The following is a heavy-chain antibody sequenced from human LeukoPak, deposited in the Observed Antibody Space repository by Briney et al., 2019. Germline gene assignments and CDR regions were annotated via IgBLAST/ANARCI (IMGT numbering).Heavy chain of an antibody. CDR3: ARQAKAVVQYIDFDF. Sequence: SETLSLTCTVSGGSISSSISYWGWIRQPPGKGLEWIGTIYYSGSTYYNPSLKSRVTISVDTSKNQFSLNLSSVTATDTAVYYCARQAKAVVQYIDFDFWGQGTLVTVSS. CDR1: GGSISSSISY. J-gene: IGHJ4*02. V-gene: IGHV4-39*01. D-gene: IGHD2-21*01. CDR2: IYYSGST.